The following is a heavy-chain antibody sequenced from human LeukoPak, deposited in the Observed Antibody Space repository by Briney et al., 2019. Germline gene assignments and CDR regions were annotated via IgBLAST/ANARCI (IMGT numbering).Heavy chain of an antibody. Sequence: ASVKVSCKASGYTFTSYDINWVRQATGQGLEWMGWMNPNSGNTGYAQKFQGRVTITRNTSISTAYMELSSLRSEDTAVYYCARGSQLWLEKMGYDYWGQGTLVTVSS. CDR3: ARGSQLWLEKMGYDY. J-gene: IGHJ4*02. D-gene: IGHD5-18*01. V-gene: IGHV1-8*03. CDR2: MNPNSGNT. CDR1: GYTFTSYD.